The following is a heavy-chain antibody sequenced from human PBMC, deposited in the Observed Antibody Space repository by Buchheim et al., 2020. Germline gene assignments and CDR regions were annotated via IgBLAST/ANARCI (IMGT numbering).Heavy chain of an antibody. V-gene: IGHV3-11*05. CDR1: GFTFNDYY. Sequence: QVQLVESGGGLVKPGGSLRLSCAASGFTFNDYYMSWIRQPPGKGLEWLSYISSSSSYTNYADSVKGRFTIFRANAKNSLYLQMNSLRAEDTAVYYCARGFRPNRPLDYWGQGTL. CDR2: ISSSSSYT. CDR3: ARGFRPNRPLDY. D-gene: IGHD2-8*01. J-gene: IGHJ4*02.